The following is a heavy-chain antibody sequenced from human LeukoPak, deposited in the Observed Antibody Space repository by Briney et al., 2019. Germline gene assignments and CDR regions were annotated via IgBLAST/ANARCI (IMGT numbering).Heavy chain of an antibody. CDR3: AKDIFPEYSSSPGGYYFDY. CDR1: GFTFSSYA. Sequence: GGSLRLSCAASGFTFSSYAMSWVRQAPGKGLEWVSAISGSGGSTYYADSVKGRFTISRDNSKNTLHLQMNSLRAEDTAVYYCAKDIFPEYSSSPGGYYFDYWGQGTLVTVSS. V-gene: IGHV3-23*01. D-gene: IGHD6-6*01. J-gene: IGHJ4*02. CDR2: ISGSGGST.